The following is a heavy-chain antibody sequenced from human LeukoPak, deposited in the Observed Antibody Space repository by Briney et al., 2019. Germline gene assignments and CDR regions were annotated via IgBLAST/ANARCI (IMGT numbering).Heavy chain of an antibody. CDR3: AHSQNYYESSGYYSSFDY. D-gene: IGHD3-22*01. J-gene: IGHJ4*02. V-gene: IGHV2-5*02. CDR1: GFSLRTPGVG. Sequence: SGPTLVKPTQTLTLTCTFSGFSLRTPGVGVGWIRQPPGKALEWLALIYWDDAKRYSPSLKRRLTITKDSSKNQVVLTMTNMDPMDKATYYCAHSQNYYESSGYYSSFDYWGQGTLVTVSS. CDR2: IYWDDAK.